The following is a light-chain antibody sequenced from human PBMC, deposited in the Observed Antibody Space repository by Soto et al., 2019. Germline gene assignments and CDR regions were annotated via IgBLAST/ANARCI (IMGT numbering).Light chain of an antibody. CDR2: GAS. CDR1: QSVSSSY. Sequence: EIVLTQSPGTLSLSPGERATLSCRASQSVSSSYLAWYQQKPGQAPRLLIFGASNRATGIPDRFTGSGSGTDFTLTISILEPEDFAVYYCQQYGISPLTFGGGTKVEVK. CDR3: QQYGISPLT. J-gene: IGKJ4*01. V-gene: IGKV3-20*01.